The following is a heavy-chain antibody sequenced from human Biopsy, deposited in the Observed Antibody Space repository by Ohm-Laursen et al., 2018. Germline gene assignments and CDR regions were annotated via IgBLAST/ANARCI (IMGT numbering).Heavy chain of an antibody. CDR1: GFSLTSRGEG. Sequence: TQTLTLTGAFSGFSLTSRGEGVGWLRQPPGKAPEWLALIYWDDDKFYNPSLESRLTVTKDTSKNQVLLIMTNMDPVDTATYFCVHRRMTPSEFDYWGQGTLVTVPS. CDR3: VHRRMTPSEFDY. CDR2: IYWDDDK. V-gene: IGHV2-5*02. J-gene: IGHJ4*02.